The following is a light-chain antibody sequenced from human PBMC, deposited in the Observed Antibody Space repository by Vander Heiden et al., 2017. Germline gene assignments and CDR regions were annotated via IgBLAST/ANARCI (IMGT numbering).Light chain of an antibody. CDR2: DNS. CDR1: SVDIGNNV. V-gene: IGLV1-51*01. Sequence: QSVLTHPPSVSPAPARKVTISCSGSSVDIGNNVVSWYQQFPGTAPKLLINDNSKRPAGIPDRFSAAKTGTSAALVITGRQTGDEAVYSCGTWDRSLTAGVVFGGGTKLTVL. CDR3: GTWDRSLTAGVV. J-gene: IGLJ2*01.